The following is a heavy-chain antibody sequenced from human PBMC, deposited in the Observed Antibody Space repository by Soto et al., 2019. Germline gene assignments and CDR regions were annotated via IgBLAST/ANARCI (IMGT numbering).Heavy chain of an antibody. CDR3: ARVLLGPPTFSDFLSGTYGMDV. CDR2: IKNSKGNT. D-gene: IGHD3-3*01. V-gene: IGHV1-18*04. CDR1: VSTFTNYG. J-gene: IGHJ6*02. Sequence: QVQLVQSGREVKKPGASVKVSCKASVSTFTNYGMAWVRHVPGQGLEWMGWIKNSKGNTNYQQTFQGRVSLTSDTSTNTAYMELRSLRSEDTAVYFCARVLLGPPTFSDFLSGTYGMDVWGQGTPVIVSS.